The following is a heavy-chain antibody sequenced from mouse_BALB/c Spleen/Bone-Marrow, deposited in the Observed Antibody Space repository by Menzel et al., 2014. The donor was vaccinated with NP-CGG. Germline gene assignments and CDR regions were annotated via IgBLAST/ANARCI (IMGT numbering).Heavy chain of an antibody. CDR3: ARYDGYFDY. CDR2: INPGSGST. J-gene: IGHJ2*01. Sequence: VQLQQSGAGLVRPGTSVKVSCKASGYAFTDYLMEWLKQRPGQGLEWIGVINPGSGSTNYKEKFKDKATLTADKSSSTAYMQLSSLTSDDSAVYFCARYDGYFDYWGQGTILTVSS. CDR1: GYAFTDYL. V-gene: IGHV1-54*01. D-gene: IGHD2-3*01.